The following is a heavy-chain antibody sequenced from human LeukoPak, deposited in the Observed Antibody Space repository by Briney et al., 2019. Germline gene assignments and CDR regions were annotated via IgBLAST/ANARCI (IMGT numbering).Heavy chain of an antibody. V-gene: IGHV1-69*06. CDR1: GGTFSSYA. CDR2: IIPIFGTA. Sequence: GSSVKVSCKASGGTFSSYAISWVRQAPGQGLEWMGGIIPIFGTANYAQKFQGRVTITADKSTSTAYMELSSLRSEDAAVYYCAREHDSSGYYYYWGQGTLVTVSS. CDR3: AREHDSSGYYYY. J-gene: IGHJ4*02. D-gene: IGHD3-22*01.